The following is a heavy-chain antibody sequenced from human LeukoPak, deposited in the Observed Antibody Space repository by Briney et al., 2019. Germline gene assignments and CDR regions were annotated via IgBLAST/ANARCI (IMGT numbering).Heavy chain of an antibody. CDR1: GFTFTKSW. D-gene: IGHD6-13*01. J-gene: IGHJ4*02. CDR3: TTDGGIGPSPIFDY. Sequence: PGGSLRLSCAASGFTFTKSWMIWVRQAPGKGLEGIGRIKSKRDGGTTDYAAPVQGRFAMSRDDSQNTVYLQMNSLKTADTAVYYCTTDGGIGPSPIFDYWGQGTLLTVSS. CDR2: IKSKRDGGTT. V-gene: IGHV3-15*01.